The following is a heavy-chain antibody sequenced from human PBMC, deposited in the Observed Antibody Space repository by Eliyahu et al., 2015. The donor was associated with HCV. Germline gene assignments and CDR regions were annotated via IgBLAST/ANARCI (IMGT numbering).Heavy chain of an antibody. Sequence: QVQLVQSGAEVKKPGASVKVSCKASGYTFTGYLYALGATGPWTRAWVEGMGWINPNSGGTNYAQKFQGRVTMTRDTSISTAYMELSRLRSDDTAVYYCARAWGGSLVGYWGQGTLVTVSS. CDR3: ARAWGGSLVGY. CDR1: GYTFTGYL. CDR2: WINPNSGGT. J-gene: IGHJ4*02. V-gene: IGHV1-2*02. D-gene: IGHD1-26*01.